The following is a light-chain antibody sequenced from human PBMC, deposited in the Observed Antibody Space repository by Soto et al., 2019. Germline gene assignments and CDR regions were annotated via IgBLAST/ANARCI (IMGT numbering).Light chain of an antibody. Sequence: EIVLTQSPGTLSLSPGERATLSCRASQSINSRYLAWYQQKPGQAPRLLIYGASSRTTGIPDRFSGSGSGRDIPLTISRLEPEDFAVYYCQQFGSSPGFTFGPGTKVDIK. CDR1: QSINSRY. J-gene: IGKJ3*01. V-gene: IGKV3-20*01. CDR2: GAS. CDR3: QQFGSSPGFT.